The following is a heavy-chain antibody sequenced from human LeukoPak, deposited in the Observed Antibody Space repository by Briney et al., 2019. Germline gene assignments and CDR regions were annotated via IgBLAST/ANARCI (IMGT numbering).Heavy chain of an antibody. CDR3: AKNTSGTYLDY. CDR2: ISTSGVST. Sequence: GGSLRLSCAASGFTFSSYAMSWVRRAPGKGLEWVSSISTSGVSTNYADSVKGRFTISRDNSKSMVYLQMNSLRAEDTAVYYCAKNTSGTYLDYWGQGILVTVSS. V-gene: IGHV3-23*01. CDR1: GFTFSSYA. J-gene: IGHJ4*02. D-gene: IGHD1-26*01.